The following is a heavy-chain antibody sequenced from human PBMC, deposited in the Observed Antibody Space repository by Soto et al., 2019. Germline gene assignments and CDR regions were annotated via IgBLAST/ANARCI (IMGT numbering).Heavy chain of an antibody. Sequence: GGSLRLSCAASGFMFSSYWMHWVRQAPGKGLVWVSRINSDGSTTNYADSVKGRFTFSRDNAKNTLYLQMNSLRVEDTAVYFCARAGAMAAPGKRLPDYWGQGTLVTVSS. J-gene: IGHJ4*02. D-gene: IGHD6-13*01. CDR2: INSDGSTT. V-gene: IGHV3-74*01. CDR1: GFMFSSYW. CDR3: ARAGAMAAPGKRLPDY.